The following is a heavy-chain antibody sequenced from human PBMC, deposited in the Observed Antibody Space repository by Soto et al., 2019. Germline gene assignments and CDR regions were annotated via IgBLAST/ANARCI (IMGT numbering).Heavy chain of an antibody. J-gene: IGHJ4*02. CDR3: AKDLSAYSSSSDY. Sequence: GGSLRLSCAASGFTFSSYSMNWVRQAPGKGLEWVSYISSSSSTIYYADSVKGRFTISRDNSKNTLYLQMNSLRAEDTAVYYCAKDLSAYSSSSDYWGQGTLVTVSS. D-gene: IGHD6-6*01. CDR1: GFTFSSYS. V-gene: IGHV3-48*01. CDR2: ISSSSSTI.